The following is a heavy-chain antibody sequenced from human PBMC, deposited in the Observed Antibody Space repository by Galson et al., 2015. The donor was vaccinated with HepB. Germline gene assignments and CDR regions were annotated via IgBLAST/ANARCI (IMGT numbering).Heavy chain of an antibody. CDR1: GYTFTGYY. CDR2: INPNSGGT. Sequence: SVKVSCKASGYTFTGYYMHWVRQAPGQGLEWMGWINPNSGGTNYAQKFQGWVTMTRDTSISTAYMELSRLRSDDTAVYYCARESGGSYSLEYFQHWGQGTLVTVSS. J-gene: IGHJ1*01. CDR3: ARESGGSYSLEYFQH. V-gene: IGHV1-2*04. D-gene: IGHD1-26*01.